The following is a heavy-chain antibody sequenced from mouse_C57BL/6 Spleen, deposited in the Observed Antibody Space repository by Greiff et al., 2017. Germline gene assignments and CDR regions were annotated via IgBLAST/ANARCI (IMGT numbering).Heavy chain of an antibody. D-gene: IGHD1-1*01. CDR3: ARSDYGSSYYFDY. Sequence: VQLQQSGPELVKPGASVKISCKASGYTFTDYYMNWVKQSHGKSLEWSGDINPNNGGTSYNQKFKGKATLTVDKSSSTAYMELRSLTSEDSAVYYCARSDYGSSYYFDYWGQGTTLTVSS. J-gene: IGHJ2*01. CDR1: GYTFTDYY. V-gene: IGHV1-26*01. CDR2: INPNNGGT.